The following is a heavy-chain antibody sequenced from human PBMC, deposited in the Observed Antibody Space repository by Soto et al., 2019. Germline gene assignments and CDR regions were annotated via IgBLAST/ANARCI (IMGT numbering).Heavy chain of an antibody. D-gene: IGHD3-3*01. CDR3: ARDPRITIFGVVPSQGWFDP. J-gene: IGHJ5*02. V-gene: IGHV1-69*06. CDR1: GGTFSSYA. CDR2: IIPIFGTA. Sequence: WASVKVSCKASGGTFSSYAISWVRQAPGQGLEWMGGIIPIFGTANYAQKFQGRVTITADKSTSTAYMELSSLRSEDTAVYYCARDPRITIFGVVPSQGWFDPWGQGTLVTVSS.